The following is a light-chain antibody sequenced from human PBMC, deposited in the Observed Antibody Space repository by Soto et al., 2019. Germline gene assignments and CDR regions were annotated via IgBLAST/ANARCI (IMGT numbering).Light chain of an antibody. CDR3: ISYTSSSTWV. CDR2: EVR. CDR1: SSDVGGYNY. V-gene: IGLV2-14*01. Sequence: QSALTQPASVSGSPGQSITISCTGTSSDVGGYNYVSWYQQHPGTAPKLMIYEVRNRPSGVSDRFSGSRSGNTASLTISGLQAEDESDYYCISYTSSSTWVFGGGTKLIVL. J-gene: IGLJ3*02.